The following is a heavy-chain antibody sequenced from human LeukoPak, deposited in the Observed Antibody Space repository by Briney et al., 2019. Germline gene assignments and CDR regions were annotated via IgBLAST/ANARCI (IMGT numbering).Heavy chain of an antibody. V-gene: IGHV5-51*01. Sequence: GESLKISCKGSGYSFTSYWIGWVRHMPGKGLEWMGIIYPGDSDTRYSPSFQGQVTISADKSISTAYLQWSSLKASDTAMYYCARPSSGSHGDGAFDIWGQGTMVTVSS. CDR2: IYPGDSDT. CDR1: GYSFTSYW. CDR3: ARPSSGSHGDGAFDI. J-gene: IGHJ3*02. D-gene: IGHD1-26*01.